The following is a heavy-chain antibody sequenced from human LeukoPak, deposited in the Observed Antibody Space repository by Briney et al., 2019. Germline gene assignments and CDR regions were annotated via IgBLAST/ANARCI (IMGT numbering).Heavy chain of an antibody. J-gene: IGHJ4*02. V-gene: IGHV3-21*04. CDR1: GFTFSPHS. CDR2: ISSDTDYI. Sequence: PGGSLRLSCAASGFTFSPHSMHWVRQAPGKGLDWVASISSDTDYIYYADSVKGRFTISRDNPRNSVFLQMNSLRDDDTAVYYCARDITTPRIAAAGMDAYWGQGTLVTVSS. D-gene: IGHD6-13*01. CDR3: ARDITTPRIAAAGMDAY.